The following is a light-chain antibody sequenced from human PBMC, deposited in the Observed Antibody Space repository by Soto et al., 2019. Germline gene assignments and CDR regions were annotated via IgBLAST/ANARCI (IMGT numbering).Light chain of an antibody. CDR1: SSDVGSYNL. J-gene: IGLJ1*01. V-gene: IGLV2-23*02. Sequence: QSVLTQPASESGSPGQSITISCTGTSSDVGSYNLVSWYQHHPGKAPKLIIYEVTRRPSGISNRFSGSKSGNTASLTVSGLQAEDEADYYCCSYAGSNTYVFGTGTKVTVL. CDR2: EVT. CDR3: CSYAGSNTYV.